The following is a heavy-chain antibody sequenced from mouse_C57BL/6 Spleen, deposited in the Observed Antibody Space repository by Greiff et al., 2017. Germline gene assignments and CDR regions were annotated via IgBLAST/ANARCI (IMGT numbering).Heavy chain of an antibody. CDR1: GFSFNTYA. CDR3: VRQGDYDEVWGWFAY. Sequence: EVQRVESGGGLVQPKGSLKLSCAASGFSFNTYAMNWVRQAPGKGLEWVARIRSKSNNYATYYADSVKDRFTISRDDSESMLYLQMNNLKTEDTAMYYCVRQGDYDEVWGWFAYWGQGTLVTVSA. CDR2: IRSKSNNYAT. D-gene: IGHD2-4*01. V-gene: IGHV10-1*01. J-gene: IGHJ3*01.